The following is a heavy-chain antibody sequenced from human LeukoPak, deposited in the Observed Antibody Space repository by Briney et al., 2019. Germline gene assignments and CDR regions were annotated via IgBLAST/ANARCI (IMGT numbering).Heavy chain of an antibody. V-gene: IGHV3-30*02. J-gene: IGHJ4*02. CDR3: AKECRYDFWSGYFDY. Sequence: GGSLRLSCAASGFTFSSYGMHWVRQAPGKGLEWVAFIRYDGSNKYYADSVKGRFTISRDNSKNTLYLQMNSLRAEDTAVYYCAKECRYDFWSGYFDYWGQGTLVTVSS. CDR1: GFTFSSYG. CDR2: IRYDGSNK. D-gene: IGHD3-3*01.